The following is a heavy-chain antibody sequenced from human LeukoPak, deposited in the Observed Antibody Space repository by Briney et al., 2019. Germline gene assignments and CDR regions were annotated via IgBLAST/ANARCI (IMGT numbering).Heavy chain of an antibody. V-gene: IGHV3-23*01. D-gene: IGHD3-9*01. CDR1: GFTFSSYA. J-gene: IGHJ4*02. CDR3: AKAVNFDWLPNDY. CDR2: ISGSCGST. Sequence: GGSLRLSCTASGFTFSSYAMSWVRQAPGKGLEWVSAISGSCGSTYYTDSVKGRFTISRDNSKNTLYLQMNSLRAEDTAVYYCAKAVNFDWLPNDYWGQGTLVTVSS.